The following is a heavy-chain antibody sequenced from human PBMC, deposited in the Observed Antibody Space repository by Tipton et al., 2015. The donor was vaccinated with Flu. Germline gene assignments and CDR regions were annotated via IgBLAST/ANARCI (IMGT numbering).Heavy chain of an antibody. CDR1: GFIFSNAW. J-gene: IGHJ4*02. Sequence: SLRLSCAASGFIFSNAWMSWVRQAPGKGLEWVGRIRSETDGGTTDYAAPVKGRFTISRDDLRNTLYLQMNSLKTEDTAVYYCSTDRWTGLQLDYWGQGTLVTVSS. CDR2: IRSETDGGTT. CDR3: STDRWTGLQLDY. V-gene: IGHV3-15*01. D-gene: IGHD3/OR15-3a*01.